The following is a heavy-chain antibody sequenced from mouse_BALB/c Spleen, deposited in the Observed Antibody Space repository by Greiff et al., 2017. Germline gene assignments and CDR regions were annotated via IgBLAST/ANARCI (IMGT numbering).Heavy chain of an antibody. CDR1: GFTFSDYY. CDR2: ISDGGSYT. CDR3: AREDSSGPAY. J-gene: IGHJ3*01. Sequence: EVQLVESGGGLVKPGGSLKLSCAASGFTFSDYYMYWVRQTPEKRLEWVATISDGGSYTYYPDSVKGRFTISRDNAKNNLYLQMSSLKSEDTAMYYCAREDSSGPAYWGQGTLVTVSA. D-gene: IGHD3-2*01. V-gene: IGHV5-4*02.